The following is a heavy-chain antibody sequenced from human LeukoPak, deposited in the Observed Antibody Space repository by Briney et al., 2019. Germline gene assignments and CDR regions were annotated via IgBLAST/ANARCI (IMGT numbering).Heavy chain of an antibody. CDR1: GFTFSSYA. D-gene: IGHD3-9*01. CDR3: VKDRSDILTGLDY. V-gene: IGHV3-23*01. CDR2: ISGSGGST. Sequence: PGGSLRLSCAASGFTFSSYAMSWVRQAPGKGLEWVSAISGSGGSTYYADSVKGRFTISRDNSKNTLYLQMNSLRAEDTAVYYCVKDRSDILTGLDYWGQGTLVTVSS. J-gene: IGHJ4*02.